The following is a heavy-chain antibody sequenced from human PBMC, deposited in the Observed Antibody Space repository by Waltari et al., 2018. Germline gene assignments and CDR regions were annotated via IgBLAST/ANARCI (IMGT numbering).Heavy chain of an antibody. CDR2: LDPEDGET. V-gene: IGHV1-24*01. CDR1: GYTLTELS. D-gene: IGHD6-19*01. Sequence: QVQLVQSGAEVKKPGASVKVSCKVSGYTLTELSMHWVRQAPGKGLEWMGGLDPEDGETIHAQNFQGRVTRTEDTSTDTAYMELSSLRSEDTAVYYCATHPPVAGYYYYYGMDVWGQGTTVTVSS. CDR3: ATHPPVAGYYYYYGMDV. J-gene: IGHJ6*02.